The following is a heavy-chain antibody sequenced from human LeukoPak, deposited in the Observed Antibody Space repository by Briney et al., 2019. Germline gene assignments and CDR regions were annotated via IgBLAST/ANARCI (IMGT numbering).Heavy chain of an antibody. D-gene: IGHD6-25*01. Sequence: ASVKVSCKASGYDLISYGFTWVRQAPGRGLEWMGWISAYNGNTNYAPSLQARVSMTTDASASTVSIEVRSLTPDDTAVYYCAEGAKSGLHYWGQGTLVTVS. J-gene: IGHJ4*02. CDR1: GYDLISYG. CDR3: AEGAKSGLHY. CDR2: ISAYNGNT. V-gene: IGHV1-18*01.